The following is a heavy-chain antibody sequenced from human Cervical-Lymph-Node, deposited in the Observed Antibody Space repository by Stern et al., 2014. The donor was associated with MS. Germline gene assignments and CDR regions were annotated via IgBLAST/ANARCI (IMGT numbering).Heavy chain of an antibody. CDR1: GGTFSNYG. V-gene: IGHV1-69*06. J-gene: IGHJ6*02. CDR3: ARDNDDNGMDV. D-gene: IGHD1-1*01. CDR2: TIPIFGTT. Sequence: VQLLESGAEVKNPGSSVKVACMASGGTFSNYGVSWVRQAPGQGLDWMGGTIPIFGTTHYAQKFQGRVAITADNSMSTVYMELTGLTSADTAVYYCARDNDDNGMDVWGQGTTVTVSS.